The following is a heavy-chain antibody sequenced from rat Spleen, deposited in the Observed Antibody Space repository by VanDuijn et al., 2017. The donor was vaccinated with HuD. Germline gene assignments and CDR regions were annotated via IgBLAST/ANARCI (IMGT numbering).Heavy chain of an antibody. J-gene: IGHJ2*01. CDR3: ARLAATREYFDY. D-gene: IGHD1-11*01. CDR2: ISTSGGST. V-gene: IGHV5-31*01. Sequence: EVQLVESGGGLVQPGRSLKLSCVASGFTFNSYWMTWIRQAPGKGLEWVATISTSGGSTYYRDSVKGRFTISRDNAKNTQYLQMDSLRSEDTATYYCARLAATREYFDYWGQGVMVTVSS. CDR1: GFTFNSYW.